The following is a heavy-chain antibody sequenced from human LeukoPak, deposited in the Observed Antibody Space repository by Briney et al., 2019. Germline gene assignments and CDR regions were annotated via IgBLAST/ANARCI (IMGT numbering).Heavy chain of an antibody. J-gene: IGHJ3*02. CDR3: ARDRGNYYDSSGYYYLSFAFDI. V-gene: IGHV3-21*01. D-gene: IGHD3-22*01. Sequence: KTGGSLGLSCAASGFTFSSYSMNWVRQAPGKGLEWVSSISSSSSYIYYADSVKGRFTISRDSAKNSLYLQMNSLRAEDTAVYYCARDRGNYYDSSGYYYLSFAFDIWGQGTMVTVSS. CDR2: ISSSSSYI. CDR1: GFTFSSYS.